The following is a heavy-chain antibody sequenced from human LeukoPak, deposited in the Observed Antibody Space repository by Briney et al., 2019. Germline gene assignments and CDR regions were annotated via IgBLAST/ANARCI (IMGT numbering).Heavy chain of an antibody. CDR3: ARAGPPAFDP. CDR1: GFTFTNFE. Sequence: PGGSLRLSCAASGFTFTNFEMNWVRQAPGKGLEWVSYISYSGSTTSYADSVKGRFTISRDNAKNSLCLQMNSLRAEDTAVYYCARAGPPAFDPWGQGTLVTVSS. J-gene: IGHJ5*02. CDR2: ISYSGSTT. V-gene: IGHV3-48*03.